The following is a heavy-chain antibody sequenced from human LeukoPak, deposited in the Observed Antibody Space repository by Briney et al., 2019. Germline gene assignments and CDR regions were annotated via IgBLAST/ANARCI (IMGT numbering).Heavy chain of an antibody. V-gene: IGHV3-53*01. J-gene: IGHJ6*04. CDR3: ARDRSGGSWDV. Sequence: PGGSLRLSCAASGFTVSSNYMSWVRQAPGKGLEWVSVIYSGGTTYYADSVKGRFTISRDNSKNTLYLQMNSLRAEDTAMYYCARDRSGGSWDVWGKGTTVTVSS. D-gene: IGHD2-15*01. CDR1: GFTVSSNY. CDR2: IYSGGTT.